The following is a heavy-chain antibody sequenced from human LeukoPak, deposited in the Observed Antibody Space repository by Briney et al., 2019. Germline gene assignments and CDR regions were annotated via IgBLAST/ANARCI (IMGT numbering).Heavy chain of an antibody. CDR1: GYSFTSYW. D-gene: IGHD6-6*01. J-gene: IGHJ4*02. CDR2: TYPGDSDT. Sequence: GESLKISCKGSGYSFTSYWIGWVRQMPGKGLEWMGITYPGDSDTRYSPSFQGQVTISADKSISTAYLQWSSLKASDTAMYYCARPSPRRGSSSGIDGVDYWGQGTLVTVSS. V-gene: IGHV5-51*01. CDR3: ARPSPRRGSSSGIDGVDY.